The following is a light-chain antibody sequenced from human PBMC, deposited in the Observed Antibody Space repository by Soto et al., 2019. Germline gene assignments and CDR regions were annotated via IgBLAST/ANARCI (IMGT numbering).Light chain of an antibody. J-gene: IGKJ3*01. CDR1: QSVSSSY. CDR2: GAS. Sequence: EIVLTQSPGTLSLSPGERATLSCRASQSVSSSYLAWYQQKPGQAPRLLIYGASSRATGIPDRFSGSGSGTDFTIPISRLEPEDFAVYYCQQYGSSPFTFGPGTKVDIK. V-gene: IGKV3-20*01. CDR3: QQYGSSPFT.